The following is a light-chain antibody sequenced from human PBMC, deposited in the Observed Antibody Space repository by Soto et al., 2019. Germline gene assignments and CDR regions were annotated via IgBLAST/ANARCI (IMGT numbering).Light chain of an antibody. CDR3: QQYNNWPLT. CDR2: GAS. CDR1: QSVGSN. V-gene: IGKV3-15*01. Sequence: EIVMTQSPATLSLSPGERATLSCRASQSVGSNLAWYQQKVGQAPRLLIYGASTRATGIPGRFSGSGSGTESTLTISSLQSEDFAVYYCQQYNNWPLTFGGGTKV. J-gene: IGKJ4*01.